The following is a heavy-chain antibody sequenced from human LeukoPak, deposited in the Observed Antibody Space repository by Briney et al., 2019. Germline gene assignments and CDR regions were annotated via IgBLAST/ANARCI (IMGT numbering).Heavy chain of an antibody. CDR3: AKGGSGWYKYDS. CDR2: ISGSGGTT. Sequence: GGSLRLSCAASGFTFSSYAMSWVRQAPGKGLEWVSAISGSGGTTYYADSVRGRFTISRDNSKNTLYLQMDSLRGEDTAVYYCAKGGSGWYKYDSWGQGTLVSVSS. D-gene: IGHD6-19*01. V-gene: IGHV3-23*01. CDR1: GFTFSSYA. J-gene: IGHJ4*02.